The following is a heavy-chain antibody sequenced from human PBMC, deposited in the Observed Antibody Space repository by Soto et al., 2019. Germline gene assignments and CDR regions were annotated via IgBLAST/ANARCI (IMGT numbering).Heavy chain of an antibody. V-gene: IGHV4-30-2*01. Sequence: QLQLQESGSGLVKPSQTLSLTCVVSGASISSGDYAWNWVRQPPGKGLEWLGYIYNSGGSYYNPSLQSRVSISRDRSKNHFSLRLDSVTAADTALYFCARGDKNTDYYVDYWGQGTLVTVTS. CDR3: ARGDKNTDYYVDY. CDR1: GASISSGDYA. D-gene: IGHD3-16*01. CDR2: IYNSGGS. J-gene: IGHJ4*02.